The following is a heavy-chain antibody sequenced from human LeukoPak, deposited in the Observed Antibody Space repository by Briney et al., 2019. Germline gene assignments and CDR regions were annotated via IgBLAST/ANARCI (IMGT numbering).Heavy chain of an antibody. CDR1: RGTFNNYA. CDR3: ANHYCSGGSCYNRYYYYYMDV. D-gene: IGHD2-15*01. V-gene: IGHV1-69*13. J-gene: IGHJ6*03. Sequence: ASVKVSCKASRGTFNNYAISWVRQAPGQGLEWMGGIIAISDATYYAQKFQGRVTITADESTTTAYMELSSLRSEDTAVYYCANHYCSGGSCYNRYYYYYMDVWGKGTTVTVSS. CDR2: IIAISDAT.